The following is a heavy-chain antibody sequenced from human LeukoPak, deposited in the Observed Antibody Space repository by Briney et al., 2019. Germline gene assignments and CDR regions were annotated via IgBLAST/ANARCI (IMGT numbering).Heavy chain of an antibody. D-gene: IGHD5-18*01. CDR2: IYYSGST. CDR1: GGSISNYY. Sequence: PSETLSLTCTVSGGSISNYYWSWIRQPPGKGLEWIGYIYYSGSTNYNPSLKSRVTISVDTSKNQFSLKLSSVTAADTAVYYCARHGYSYGYSYVSYFDYWGQGTLVTVSS. CDR3: ARHGYSYGYSYVSYFDY. J-gene: IGHJ4*02. V-gene: IGHV4-59*08.